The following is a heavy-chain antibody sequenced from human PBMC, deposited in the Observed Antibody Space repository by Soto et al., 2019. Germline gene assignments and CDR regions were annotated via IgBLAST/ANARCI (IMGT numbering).Heavy chain of an antibody. CDR3: AKDVGVGELWVHWFDL. D-gene: IGHD3-10*01. CDR2: ISFDGTNK. V-gene: IGHV3-30*18. J-gene: IGHJ5*02. CDR1: GFTFSSYG. Sequence: QVQLVESGGGVVQPGRSLRLSCAASGFTFSSYGMHWVRQAPGKGLEWVAVISFDGTNKYSADSVRGRFTISRDNSKNTLYLQMNNLRDEDTAVYYCAKDVGVGELWVHWFDLWGQGTLVTVSS.